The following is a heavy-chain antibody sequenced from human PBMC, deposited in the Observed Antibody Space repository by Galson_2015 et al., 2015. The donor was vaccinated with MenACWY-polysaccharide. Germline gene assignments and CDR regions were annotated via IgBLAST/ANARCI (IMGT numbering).Heavy chain of an antibody. D-gene: IGHD3-22*01. V-gene: IGHV4-34*01. CDR1: GGSFSGYY. Sequence: LSLTCAVYGGSFSGYYWSWIRQPPGKGLEWIGEMNHSGSTNCNPSLKSRVTISVDTSKNQFSLKLSSVTTADTAVYYCARIGGMNKGNYYNFGWFDSWGQGTLVTVSS. J-gene: IGHJ5*01. CDR3: ARIGGMNKGNYYNFGWFDS. CDR2: MNHSGST.